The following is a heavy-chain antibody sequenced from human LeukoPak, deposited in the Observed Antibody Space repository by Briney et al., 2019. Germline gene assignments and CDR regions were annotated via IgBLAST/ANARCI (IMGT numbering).Heavy chain of an antibody. CDR2: IYPGDSDT. D-gene: IGHD3-22*01. Sequence: GESLKISCKGSGYSFTSYWIGWVRQMPGKGLEWMGIIYPGDSDTRYSPSFQGQVTISADKSISTAYLQWSSLKASATAMYYCARQDYYDSRRPHSVFDYWGQGTLVTVSS. CDR1: GYSFTSYW. V-gene: IGHV5-51*01. J-gene: IGHJ4*02. CDR3: ARQDYYDSRRPHSVFDY.